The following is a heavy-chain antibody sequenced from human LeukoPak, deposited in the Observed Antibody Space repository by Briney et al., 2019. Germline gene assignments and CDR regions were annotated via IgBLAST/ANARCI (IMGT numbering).Heavy chain of an antibody. J-gene: IGHJ4*02. CDR3: ATLPLWFGELTPFDY. V-gene: IGHV1-2*02. CDR1: GYTFTGYY. D-gene: IGHD3-10*01. CDR2: INPNSGGT. Sequence: GASVKVSCKASGYTFTGYYMHWVRQAPGQGLEWMGWINPNSGGTNYAQKFQGRVTMTRDTSISTAYMELSRLRSDDTAVYYCATLPLWFGELTPFDYWGQGTLVTVSS.